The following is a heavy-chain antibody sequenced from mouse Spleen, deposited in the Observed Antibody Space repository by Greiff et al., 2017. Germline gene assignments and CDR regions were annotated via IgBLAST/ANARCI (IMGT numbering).Heavy chain of an antibody. Sequence: EVKLVESGGGLVQPGGSGKLSCAASGFTFSSFGMHWVRQAPEKGLEWVAYISSSSSTIYYADTVKGRFTMSRDNPQSTLFLQMTSLRSEDTAMYYCARGDAYRYDNFAMDYWGQGTSVTVSS. V-gene: IGHV5-17*02. D-gene: IGHD2-14*01. CDR2: ISSSSSTI. CDR1: GFTFSSFG. CDR3: ARGDAYRYDNFAMDY. J-gene: IGHJ4*01.